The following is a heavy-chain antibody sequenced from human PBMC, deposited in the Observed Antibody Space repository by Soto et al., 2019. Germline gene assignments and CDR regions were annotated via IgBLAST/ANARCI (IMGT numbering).Heavy chain of an antibody. CDR1: GVSFSGYY. CDR2: INHSGST. D-gene: IGHD2-2*01. J-gene: IGHJ4*02. Sequence: SETLSLTCAVYGVSFSGYYWSWIRQPPGKGLEWIGEINHSGSTNYNPSLKSRVTISVDTSKNQFSLKLSSVTAADTAVYYCARGGDCSSTSCYADYWGQGTLVTVSS. CDR3: ARGGDCSSTSCYADY. V-gene: IGHV4-34*01.